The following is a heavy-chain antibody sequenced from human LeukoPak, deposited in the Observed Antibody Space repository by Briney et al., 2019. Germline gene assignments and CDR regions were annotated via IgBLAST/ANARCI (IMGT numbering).Heavy chain of an antibody. J-gene: IGHJ1*01. V-gene: IGHV4-4*07. CDR2: IFTSGST. CDR1: GASISSYY. D-gene: IGHD1-26*01. Sequence: SESLSLTCTVAGASISSYYSSCIRQPAGEGLEWIGRIFTSGSTNYNPSLNNRVTMSVDTSNNQFSLKLTSVTAADTAVYYCARALYSGSSWYFQHWGQGTLVTASS. CDR3: ARALYSGSSWYFQH.